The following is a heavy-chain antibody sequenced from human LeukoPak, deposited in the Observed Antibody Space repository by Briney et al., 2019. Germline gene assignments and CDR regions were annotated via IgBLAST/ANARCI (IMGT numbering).Heavy chain of an antibody. D-gene: IGHD3-9*01. V-gene: IGHV3-21*01. CDR3: ARWKAYFDWLYDPDAFDI. CDR1: GFTFSSYS. CDR2: ISSSSSYI. Sequence: PGGSLRLSCAASGFTFSSYSMNWVRQAPGKGLEWVSSISSSSSYIYYADSVKGRFTISRDNAKNSLYLQVNSLRAEDTAVYYCARWKAYFDWLYDPDAFDIWGQGTMVTVSS. J-gene: IGHJ3*02.